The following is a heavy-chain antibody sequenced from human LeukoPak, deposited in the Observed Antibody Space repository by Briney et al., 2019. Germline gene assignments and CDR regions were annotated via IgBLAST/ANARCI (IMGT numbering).Heavy chain of an antibody. CDR1: GGTFSSYA. V-gene: IGHV1-69*01. Sequence: SAKVSCKASGGTFSSYAISWVRQAPGQGLEWMGGIIPIFGTANYAQKFQGRVTITADESTSTAYMELSSLRSEDTAVYYCARRKYYYDSSGDLDYWGQGTLVTVSS. D-gene: IGHD3-22*01. CDR3: ARRKYYYDSSGDLDY. J-gene: IGHJ4*02. CDR2: IIPIFGTA.